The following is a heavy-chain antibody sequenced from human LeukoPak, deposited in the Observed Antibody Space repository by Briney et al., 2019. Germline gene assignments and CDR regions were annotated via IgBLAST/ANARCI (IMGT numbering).Heavy chain of an antibody. CDR1: GGSISRGGYS. D-gene: IGHD3-3*01. CDR3: ARGVGVRRFLEWLDY. Sequence: SQTLSLTCGVSGGSISRGGYSWSWIRQPPGKGLEWIGYIYQSGSTYYNPSLKSRVTISIDRSKNQFPLKLSSVTAADTAVYYCARGVGVRRFLEWLDYWGQGTLVTVSS. V-gene: IGHV4-30-2*01. J-gene: IGHJ4*02. CDR2: IYQSGST.